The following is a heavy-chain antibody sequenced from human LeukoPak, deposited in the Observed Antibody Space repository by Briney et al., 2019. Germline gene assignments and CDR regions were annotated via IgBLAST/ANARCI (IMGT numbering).Heavy chain of an antibody. D-gene: IGHD4-17*01. V-gene: IGHV3-23*01. Sequence: GGSLRLSCAASGFTFSSYAMSWVRQAPGKGLEWVSAISGSGGSTYYADSVKGRFTISRDSSKNTLYLQMNSLRAEDTAVYYCAKNDYGDYVGTFDYWGQGTLVTVSS. CDR2: ISGSGGST. J-gene: IGHJ4*02. CDR1: GFTFSSYA. CDR3: AKNDYGDYVGTFDY.